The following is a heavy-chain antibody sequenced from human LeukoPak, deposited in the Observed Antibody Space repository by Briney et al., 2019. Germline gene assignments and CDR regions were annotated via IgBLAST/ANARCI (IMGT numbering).Heavy chain of an antibody. CDR3: ARDFGYSSSWYDTYYYYYGMDV. CDR2: TYYRSKGYN. Sequence: SQTLSLTCAISGDSVSSNSAAWTWIGQSPSRGLEWLGRTYYRSKGYNDYAVSVKSRITINPDTSKNQFSLQLNSVTPEDTAVYYCARDFGYSSSWYDTYYYYYGMDVWGQGTTVTVSS. J-gene: IGHJ6*02. CDR1: GDSVSSNSAA. D-gene: IGHD6-13*01. V-gene: IGHV6-1*01.